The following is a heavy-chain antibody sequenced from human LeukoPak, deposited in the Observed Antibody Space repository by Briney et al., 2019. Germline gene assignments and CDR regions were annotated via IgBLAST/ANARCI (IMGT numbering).Heavy chain of an antibody. V-gene: IGHV3-53*01. Sequence: HPGGSLRLSCAASGFTFSSNYMSWVRQAPGKGLEWVSVIYSGGSTYYADSVKGRFTISRDNSKNSLYLQMNSLRAEDTAVYYCARDLRVSEAYYSHSWGQGTLVTVSS. CDR2: IYSGGST. CDR3: ARDLRVSEAYYSHS. J-gene: IGHJ4*02. D-gene: IGHD3-3*01. CDR1: GFTFSSNY.